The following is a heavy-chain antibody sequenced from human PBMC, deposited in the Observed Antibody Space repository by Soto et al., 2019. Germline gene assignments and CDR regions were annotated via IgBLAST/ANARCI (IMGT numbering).Heavy chain of an antibody. D-gene: IGHD2-15*01. CDR1: GLTISNAW. J-gene: IGHJ6*02. CDR2: IKTNTEGGTT. Sequence: EVHLVDSGGGFIYPGGSLRLSCAASGLTISNAWMNWVRQAPGKGLEWVGRIKTNTEGGTTDYAAAVKGRFTVSRDDSKNTLYLQMSSLKTEDTAVYYCTTGSVEGVWGQGTMVTVSS. CDR3: TTGSVEGV. V-gene: IGHV3-15*07.